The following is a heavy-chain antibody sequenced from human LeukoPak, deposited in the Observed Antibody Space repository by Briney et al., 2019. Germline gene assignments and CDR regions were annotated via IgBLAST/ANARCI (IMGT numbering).Heavy chain of an antibody. CDR2: IYYSGST. Sequence: SETLSLTCSVSVDSISTYYWSCIRHPPGKGLGGSWYIYYSGSTNYNPSLKSRVTISVDTTKNRFSLKLSSVTAADTAVYYCARVPVVPAAKPQISWFDPWGQGTLVTVSS. V-gene: IGHV4-59*01. J-gene: IGHJ5*02. CDR3: ARVPVVPAAKPQISWFDP. CDR1: VDSISTYY. D-gene: IGHD2-2*01.